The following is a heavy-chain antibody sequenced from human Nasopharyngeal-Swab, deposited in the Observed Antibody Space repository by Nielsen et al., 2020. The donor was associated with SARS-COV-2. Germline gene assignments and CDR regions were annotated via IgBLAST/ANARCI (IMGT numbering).Heavy chain of an antibody. CDR2: INWDDDK. D-gene: IGHD3-22*01. CDR3: ARATYYYDSSGYYILDY. J-gene: IGHJ4*02. V-gene: IGHV2-70*11. Sequence: SGPTLVQPTQPLTLTCTFSGFSLSPSGMCVSWIRQPPGKALEWLARINWDDDKYYSTSLKTRLTISKATSKNQVVLTMTNMDPVDTATYYCARATYYYDSSGYYILDYWGQGTLVTVSS. CDR1: GFSLSPSGMC.